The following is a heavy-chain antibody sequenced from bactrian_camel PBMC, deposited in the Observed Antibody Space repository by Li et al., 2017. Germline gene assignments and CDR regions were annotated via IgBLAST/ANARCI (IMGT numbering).Heavy chain of an antibody. CDR1: GYYARTNYC. V-gene: IGHV3S1*01. D-gene: IGHD5*01. CDR2: MHTLRGDT. CDR3: AADPSRELWVGYPPYKY. J-gene: IGHJ4*01. Sequence: QLVESGGGSVQAGGSLRLSCEASGYYARTNYCTGWFRQAPGKEREGVAAMHTLRGDTYYADSVKGRFTISRDTAKDTLYLQMNSLKPEDTAVYYCAADPSRELWVGYPPYKYWGQGTQVTVS.